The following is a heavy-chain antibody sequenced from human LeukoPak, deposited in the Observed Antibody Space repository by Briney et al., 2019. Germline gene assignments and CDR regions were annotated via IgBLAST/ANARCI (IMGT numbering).Heavy chain of an antibody. CDR2: PNSGGT. J-gene: IGHJ4*02. Sequence: PNSGGTNYAQKFQGRVTMTRDTSITTAYMELSSLRSDDTAVYYCARDITIFGVVTQPDYWGQGTLVTVSS. D-gene: IGHD3-3*01. V-gene: IGHV1-2*02. CDR3: ARDITIFGVVTQPDY.